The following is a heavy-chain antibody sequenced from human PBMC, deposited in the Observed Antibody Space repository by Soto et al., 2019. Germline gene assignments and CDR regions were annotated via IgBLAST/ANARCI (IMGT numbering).Heavy chain of an antibody. CDR1: GFTFSNAW. D-gene: IGHD3-3*01. CDR3: TPPGITIFGVVIADYYYGMDV. J-gene: IGHJ6*02. Sequence: EVQLVESGGGLVKPGGSLRLSCAASGFTFSNAWMNWVRQAPGKGLEWVGRIKSKTDGGTTDYAAPVKGRFTISRDDSKNTLYLQMNSLKTEDTAVYYCTPPGITIFGVVIADYYYGMDVWGQGTTVTVSS. V-gene: IGHV3-15*07. CDR2: IKSKTDGGTT.